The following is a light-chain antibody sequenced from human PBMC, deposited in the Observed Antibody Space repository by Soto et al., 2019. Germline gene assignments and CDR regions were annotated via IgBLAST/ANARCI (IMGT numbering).Light chain of an antibody. CDR2: QGS. J-gene: IGLJ1*01. Sequence: QSARAHSASVSGSPGQSITISCTGTSSDIGSYNLVSWYQQHPGKAPKLMIYQGSMRPSGVSTRFSGSKSGNTASLTISGLQAEEEADYYCCSYASTSTYLFGPLTKVTVL. V-gene: IGLV2-23*01. CDR1: SSDIGSYNL. CDR3: CSYASTSTYL.